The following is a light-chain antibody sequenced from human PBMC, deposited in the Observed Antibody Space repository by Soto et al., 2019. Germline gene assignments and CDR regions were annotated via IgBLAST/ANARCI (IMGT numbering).Light chain of an antibody. CDR2: DVS. Sequence: DIQMTQSPPTLSASVGDRVTITCRASQSISSWLAWYQQRPGKAPNLLIYDVSSLESGVPSRFSGSGSGTEFILNISSLQPDDFATYYCQQYTNYPWTFGQGTKVEIK. V-gene: IGKV1-5*01. J-gene: IGKJ1*01. CDR3: QQYTNYPWT. CDR1: QSISSW.